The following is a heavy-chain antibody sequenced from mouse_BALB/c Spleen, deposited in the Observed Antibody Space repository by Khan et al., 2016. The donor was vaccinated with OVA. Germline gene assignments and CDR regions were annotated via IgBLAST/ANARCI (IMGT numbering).Heavy chain of an antibody. V-gene: IGHV2-9*02. CDR2: IWTGGNT. CDR1: GFSLTSYG. J-gene: IGHJ4*01. D-gene: IGHD2-4*01. Sequence: QVQLKQSGPGLVAPSQSLSITCPVSGFSLTSYGVHWVRQPPGKGLEWLGVIWTGGNTNYNSALMSRLSISTDNSKSQVFLKMNSLQPADTAMDYCARDRLRLAMDYWGQGTSVTVSS. CDR3: ARDRLRLAMDY.